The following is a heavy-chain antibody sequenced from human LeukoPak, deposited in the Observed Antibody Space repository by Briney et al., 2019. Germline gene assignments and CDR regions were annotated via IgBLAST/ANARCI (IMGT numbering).Heavy chain of an antibody. Sequence: PGGSLRLSCAASGFTFSSYGMHWVRQAPGKGLEWVAFIRYDGSNKYYADSVKGRFTISRDNSKNTLYLQMNSLRAEDTAVYYCAKDARYDFWSGYYPSNWFDPWGQGTLVTVSS. CDR1: GFTFSSYG. CDR2: IRYDGSNK. V-gene: IGHV3-30*02. CDR3: AKDARYDFWSGYYPSNWFDP. D-gene: IGHD3-3*01. J-gene: IGHJ5*02.